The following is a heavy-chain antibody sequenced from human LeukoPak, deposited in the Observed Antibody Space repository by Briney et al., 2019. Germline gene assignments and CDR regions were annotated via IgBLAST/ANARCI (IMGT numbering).Heavy chain of an antibody. CDR3: AKSMSTAYRGFFDY. V-gene: IGHV3-23*01. CDR1: GFTFTTYA. Sequence: AGGSLRLSCAASGFTFTTYAMSWVSQAPGMGLEWVSSISSNGGDTYYADSVKGRLSISRDNSKNTLYLQINSLRAEDTAMYYCAKSMSTAYRGFFDYWGQGTLVSVSS. J-gene: IGHJ4*02. CDR2: ISSNGGDT. D-gene: IGHD5-12*01.